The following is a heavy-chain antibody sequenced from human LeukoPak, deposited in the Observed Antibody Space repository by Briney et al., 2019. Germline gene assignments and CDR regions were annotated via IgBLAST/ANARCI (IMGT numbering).Heavy chain of an antibody. Sequence: GGSLRLSCAASGFTFSSYAMHWVRQAPGKGLEWVAVISYDGSNKYYADSVKGRFTISRDNSKNTLYLQMNSLRAEDTAVYYCARRTQPYYFDYWGQATLVTVSS. J-gene: IGHJ4*02. D-gene: IGHD6-13*01. CDR2: ISYDGSNK. V-gene: IGHV3-30*04. CDR1: GFTFSSYA. CDR3: ARRTQPYYFDY.